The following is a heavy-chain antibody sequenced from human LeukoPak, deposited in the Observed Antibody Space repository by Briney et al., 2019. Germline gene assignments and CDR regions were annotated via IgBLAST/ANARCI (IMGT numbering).Heavy chain of an antibody. D-gene: IGHD2-2*01. CDR1: GFTFINYN. V-gene: IGHV3-21*01. J-gene: IGHJ4*02. Sequence: SGGPLRLSCAASGFTFINYNINWVRQAPGKGLEWVSSISSTSSYIYYADSVKGRFTISRDNAKNSLYLQMNSLRAEDTALYYCAREGYALDYWGQGTLVTVSS. CDR3: AREGYALDY. CDR2: ISSTSSYI.